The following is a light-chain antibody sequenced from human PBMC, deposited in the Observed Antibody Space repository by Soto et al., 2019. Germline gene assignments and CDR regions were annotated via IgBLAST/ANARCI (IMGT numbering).Light chain of an antibody. CDR3: MQALQTPRT. CDR1: QSLLHSNRYKY. J-gene: IGKJ1*01. V-gene: IGKV2-28*01. Sequence: DIVMTQSPLSLPVTPGEPASISCKSSQSLLHSNRYKYLDWYLQKPGQSPQLLIYLDSNRSSGVPDRFSGSGLGTDLTLKISRVEAEDVGVYYCMQALQTPRTFGQGTKVEIK. CDR2: LDS.